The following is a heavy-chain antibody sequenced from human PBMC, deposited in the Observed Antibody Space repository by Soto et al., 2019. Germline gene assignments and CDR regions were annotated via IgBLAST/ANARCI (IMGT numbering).Heavy chain of an antibody. Sequence: GGSLRLSCAASGFNFGIYWMTWVRQSPEKGLEWVANINPDGSEEFYVESVRGRFTISRDNGRNSLYLQMNSLRAEDTAVYFCVRSNWGSTEYWGQGTLVTGS. CDR3: VRSNWGSTEY. D-gene: IGHD7-27*01. CDR1: GFNFGIYW. J-gene: IGHJ4*02. V-gene: IGHV3-7*03. CDR2: INPDGSEE.